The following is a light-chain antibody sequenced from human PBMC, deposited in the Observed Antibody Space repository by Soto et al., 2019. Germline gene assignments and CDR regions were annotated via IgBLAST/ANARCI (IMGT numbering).Light chain of an antibody. Sequence: IQMTQSPFTLSASVGDRVTITCQASQSIDIWLAWYQQKPGKAPKLLIYKASSLESGVPSRFSGSGSGTEFTLTISSLQPDDFATYYCQQYNGFSRTFGQGTKVDIK. J-gene: IGKJ1*01. CDR2: KAS. CDR3: QQYNGFSRT. CDR1: QSIDIW. V-gene: IGKV1-5*03.